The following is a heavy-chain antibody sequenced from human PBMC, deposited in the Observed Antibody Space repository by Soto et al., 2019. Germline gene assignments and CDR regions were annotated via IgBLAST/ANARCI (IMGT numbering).Heavy chain of an antibody. CDR3: AKDLGPPYYYDSSGYPTVE. CDR2: ISGRGGST. CDR1: GFTFSSYA. J-gene: IGHJ4*02. D-gene: IGHD3-22*01. Sequence: GGSLRLSCAASGFTFSSYAMSWVRQAPGKGLEWVSAISGRGGSTYYADSVKGRFTISRDNSKNTLYLQMNSLRAEDTAVYYCAKDLGPPYYYDSSGYPTVEWGQGTLVTVSS. V-gene: IGHV3-23*01.